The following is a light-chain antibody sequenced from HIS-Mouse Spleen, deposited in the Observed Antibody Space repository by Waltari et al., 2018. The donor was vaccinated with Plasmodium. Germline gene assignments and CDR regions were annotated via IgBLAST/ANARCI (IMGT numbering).Light chain of an antibody. Sequence: QSALTQPPSASGSPGQSVTISCTGTSSDLGGSTNVSWYQQHPSNAPKLIIYEVSKRPSGVPDRFSGSKSGNTASLTVSGLQAEDEADYYCSSYAGSNNLVFGGGTKLTVL. CDR2: EVS. J-gene: IGLJ2*01. CDR3: SSYAGSNNLV. V-gene: IGLV2-8*01. CDR1: SSDLGGSTN.